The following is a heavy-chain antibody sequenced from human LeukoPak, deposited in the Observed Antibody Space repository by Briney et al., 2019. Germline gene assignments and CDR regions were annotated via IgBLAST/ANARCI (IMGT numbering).Heavy chain of an antibody. D-gene: IGHD3-16*01. J-gene: IGHJ3*02. Sequence: GGSLRLSCVASGFTFSSYWMYWVRQPPVKGLVWASRINSDGTFINYGDSVKGRFTISRDNAKNTLYLQMSSLRAEDTAVYYCARLLIKKGAFDIWGQGTKVTVSS. CDR3: ARLLIKKGAFDI. CDR2: INSDGTFI. V-gene: IGHV3-74*01. CDR1: GFTFSSYW.